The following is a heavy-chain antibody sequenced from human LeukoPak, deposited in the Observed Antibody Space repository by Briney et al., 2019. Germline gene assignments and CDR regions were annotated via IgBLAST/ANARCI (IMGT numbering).Heavy chain of an antibody. V-gene: IGHV3-20*01. J-gene: IGHJ3*02. Sequence: GGSLRLSCAASGFTFDDYGMSWVRQAPGKGLEWVSGINWNGGSTDYADSVKGRSTISRDNAKNSLYLQMNRLRAEDTALYHCASNMVRGVIGAFDIWGQGTMVTVSS. CDR1: GFTFDDYG. CDR3: ASNMVRGVIGAFDI. D-gene: IGHD3-10*01. CDR2: INWNGGST.